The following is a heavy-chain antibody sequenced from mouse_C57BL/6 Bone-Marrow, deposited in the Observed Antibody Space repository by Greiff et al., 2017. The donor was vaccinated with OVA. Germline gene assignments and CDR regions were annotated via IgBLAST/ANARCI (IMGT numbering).Heavy chain of an antibody. CDR1: GYTFTDYN. V-gene: IGHV1-18*01. Sequence: EVQLQQSGPELVKPGASVKIPCKASGYTFTDYNMDWVKQSHGKSLEWIGDINPNNGGTIYNQKFKGKATLTVDKSSSTAYMERRSLTSEDTAVYYCARSPTVVATRDWYFDVWGTGTTVTVSS. D-gene: IGHD1-1*01. CDR3: ARSPTVVATRDWYFDV. CDR2: INPNNGGT. J-gene: IGHJ1*03.